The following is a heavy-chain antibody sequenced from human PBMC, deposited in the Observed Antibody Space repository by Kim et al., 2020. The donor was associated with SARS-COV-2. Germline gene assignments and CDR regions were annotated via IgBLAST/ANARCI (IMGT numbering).Heavy chain of an antibody. J-gene: IGHJ2*01. CDR1: GFTVSSNY. V-gene: IGHV3-53*01. CDR3: ARRQDPSGTNSYFDL. Sequence: GGSLRLSCAASGFTVSSNYMSWVRQAPGKGLEWVSVIYGDGRTYYADSVKGRFTISRDKSKNTLYLQMNSLRAEDTAVYYCARRQDPSGTNSYFDLWGRGTLVTVSS. CDR2: IYGDGRT.